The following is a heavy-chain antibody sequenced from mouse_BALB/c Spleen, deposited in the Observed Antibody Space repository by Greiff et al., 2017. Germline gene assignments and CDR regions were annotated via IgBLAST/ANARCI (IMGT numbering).Heavy chain of an antibody. D-gene: IGHD2-1*01. J-gene: IGHJ1*01. CDR2: IYPGNGDT. Sequence: QVQLKQPGAELVKPGASVKMSCKASGYTFTSYNMHWVKQTPGQGLEWIGAIYPGNGDTSYNQKFKGKATLTADKSSSTAYMQLISLTSEDSAVYYCAREGGIYYGNFDVWGAGTTVTVSS. V-gene: IGHV1-12*01. CDR3: AREGGIYYGNFDV. CDR1: GYTFTSYN.